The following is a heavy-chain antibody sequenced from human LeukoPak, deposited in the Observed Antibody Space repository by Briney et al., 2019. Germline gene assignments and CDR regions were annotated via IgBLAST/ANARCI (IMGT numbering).Heavy chain of an antibody. CDR3: AKDRSIALVGTSFDY. Sequence: GGSLRLSCAASGFTLSDYYISWIRQAPGKGLERVSYISSSGSTIYYADSVRGRFTISRDNSKNTLYLQMNDLRAEDTAVYYCAKDRSIALVGTSFDYWGQGTLVTVSS. V-gene: IGHV3-11*01. J-gene: IGHJ4*02. CDR2: ISSSGSTI. D-gene: IGHD6-13*01. CDR1: GFTLSDYY.